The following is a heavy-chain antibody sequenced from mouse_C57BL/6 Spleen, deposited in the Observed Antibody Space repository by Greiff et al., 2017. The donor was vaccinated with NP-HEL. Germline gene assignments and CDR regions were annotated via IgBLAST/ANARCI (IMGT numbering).Heavy chain of an antibody. J-gene: IGHJ1*03. Sequence: VKLQQSGAELVKPGASVKISCKASGYAFSSYWMNWVKQRPGKGLEWIGQIYPGDGDTNYNGTFKGKATLTADKSSSTAYMQLSSLTSEDSAVYFCARSSSSTGYFEVWGTGTTVTVSS. CDR3: ARSSSSTGYFEV. CDR1: GYAFSSYW. V-gene: IGHV1-80*01. D-gene: IGHD1-1*01. CDR2: IYPGDGDT.